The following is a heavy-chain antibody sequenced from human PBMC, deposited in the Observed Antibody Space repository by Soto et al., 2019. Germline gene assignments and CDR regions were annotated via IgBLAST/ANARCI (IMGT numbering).Heavy chain of an antibody. CDR2: IIPIFGTA. J-gene: IGHJ4*02. CDR3: ARLGIAVAGTLDY. CDR1: GGTFSSYA. V-gene: IGHV1-69*06. Sequence: ASVKVSCKASGGTFSSYAISCVRHAPGQGLEWMGGIIPIFGTANYAQKFQGRVTITADKSTSTAYMELSSLRSEDTAVYYCARLGIAVAGTLDYWGQGTLVTVSS. D-gene: IGHD6-19*01.